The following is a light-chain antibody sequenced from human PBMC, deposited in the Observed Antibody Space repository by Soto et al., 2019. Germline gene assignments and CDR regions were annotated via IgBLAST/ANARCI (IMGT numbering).Light chain of an antibody. CDR2: WAS. V-gene: IGKV4-1*01. Sequence: DIVMTQSPDSLAVSLGERATINCKSSQSVLYSSNNKNFLAWYQQKPGQPPKLLIYWASTRESGVPDRFSGSGSGTDFTLTISSLQAEDVAVYYCQQYYCTPYTFGQGTNLEIK. CDR1: QSVLYSSNNKNF. J-gene: IGKJ2*01. CDR3: QQYYCTPYT.